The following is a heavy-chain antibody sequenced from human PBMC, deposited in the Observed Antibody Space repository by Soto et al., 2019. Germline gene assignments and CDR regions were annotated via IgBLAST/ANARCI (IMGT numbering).Heavy chain of an antibody. Sequence: PGESLKISCKGSGYSFTSYWIGWVRQMPGKGLERMGIIYPGDSDTRYSPSFQGQVTISADKSISTAYLQWSSLKASDTAMYYCARTSAAGKYYDGMDVWGQGTTVTVSS. D-gene: IGHD6-13*01. V-gene: IGHV5-51*01. CDR3: ARTSAAGKYYDGMDV. CDR2: IYPGDSDT. J-gene: IGHJ6*02. CDR1: GYSFTSYW.